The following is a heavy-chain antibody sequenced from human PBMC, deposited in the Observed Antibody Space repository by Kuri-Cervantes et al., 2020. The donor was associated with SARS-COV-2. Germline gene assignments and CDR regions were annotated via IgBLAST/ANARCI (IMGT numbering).Heavy chain of an antibody. CDR3: ARGHSALKRELLPFDY. D-gene: IGHD1-26*01. CDR1: GYTFTSYG. V-gene: IGHV1-18*01. Sequence: ASVKVSCKASGYTFTSYGISWVRQAPGQGLEWMGWISAYNGNTNYAQKLQGRVTMTTDTSTSTAYMELRSLRSDDTAVYYCARGHSALKRELLPFDYWGQGTLVTVFS. J-gene: IGHJ4*02. CDR2: ISAYNGNT.